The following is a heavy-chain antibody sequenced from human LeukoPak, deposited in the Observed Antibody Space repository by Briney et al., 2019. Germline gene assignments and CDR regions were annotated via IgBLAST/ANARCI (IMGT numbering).Heavy chain of an antibody. V-gene: IGHV1-69*04. CDR3: ARGPRRSPYSGPEDDYYYGMDV. CDR2: IIPILGIA. J-gene: IGHJ6*02. D-gene: IGHD5-12*01. CDR1: GGTFSSYA. Sequence: GSSVKVSCKASGGTFSSYAISWVRQAPGQGLEWMGRIIPILGIANYAQKFQGRVTITTDKSTSTAYMELSSLKSEDTAVYYCARGPRRSPYSGPEDDYYYGMDVWGQGTLVTVSS.